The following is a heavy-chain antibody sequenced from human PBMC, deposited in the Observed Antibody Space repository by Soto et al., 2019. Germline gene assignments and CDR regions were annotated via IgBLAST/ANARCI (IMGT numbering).Heavy chain of an antibody. Sequence: PGESLKISCKGSGYSFTSYWIGWVRQMPGKGLEWMGIIYPGDSDTRYSPSFQGQVTISADKYISTAYLQWSSLKASDTAMYYCARQARYFDWLSRRYFDYWGQGTLVTVSS. CDR1: GYSFTSYW. CDR3: ARQARYFDWLSRRYFDY. V-gene: IGHV5-51*01. D-gene: IGHD3-9*01. CDR2: IYPGDSDT. J-gene: IGHJ4*02.